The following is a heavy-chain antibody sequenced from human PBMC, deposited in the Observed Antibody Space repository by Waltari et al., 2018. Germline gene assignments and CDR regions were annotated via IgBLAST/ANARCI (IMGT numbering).Heavy chain of an antibody. V-gene: IGHV1-69*01. CDR2: IIPIFGTA. Sequence: QVQLVQSGAEVKKPGSSVTVSCTASGGTFSSYAISWVRQAPGQGLEWMGGIIPIFGTANYAQKFQGRVTITADESTSTAYMELSSLRSEDTAVYYCARDYRGYDAFDYWGQGTLVTVSS. CDR1: GGTFSSYA. D-gene: IGHD5-12*01. CDR3: ARDYRGYDAFDY. J-gene: IGHJ4*02.